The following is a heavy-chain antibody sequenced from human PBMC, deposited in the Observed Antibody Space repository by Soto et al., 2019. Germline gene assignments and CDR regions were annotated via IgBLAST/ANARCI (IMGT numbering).Heavy chain of an antibody. D-gene: IGHD6-19*01. J-gene: IGHJ3*02. CDR2: IYYSGST. Sequence: SETLSLTCTVSGGSISSYDWSWIRQPPGKGLEWIGYIYYSGSTNYNPSLKSRVTISVDTSKNQFSLKLSSVTAADTAVYYCARGPSSGWSDAFDIWGQGTMVTVSS. V-gene: IGHV4-59*01. CDR1: GGSISSYD. CDR3: ARGPSSGWSDAFDI.